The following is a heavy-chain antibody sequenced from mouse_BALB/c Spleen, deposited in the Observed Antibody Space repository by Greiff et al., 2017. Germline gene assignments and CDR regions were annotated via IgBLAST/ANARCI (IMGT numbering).Heavy chain of an antibody. CDR3: AREGGYYYFDY. CDR1: GYAFTNYL. D-gene: IGHD2-3*01. J-gene: IGHJ2*01. CDR2: INPGSGGT. V-gene: IGHV1-54*01. Sequence: VQLQQSGAELVRPGTSVKVSCKASGYAFTNYLIEWVKQRPGQGLEWIGVINPGSGGTNYNEKFKGKATLTADKSSSTAYMQLSSLTSDDSAVYFCAREGGYYYFDYWGQGTTLTVSS.